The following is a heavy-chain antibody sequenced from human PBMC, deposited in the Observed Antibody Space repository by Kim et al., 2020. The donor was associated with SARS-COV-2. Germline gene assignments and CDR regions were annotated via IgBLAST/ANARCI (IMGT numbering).Heavy chain of an antibody. CDR2: IYYSGST. CDR1: GGSISSSSYY. Sequence: SETLSLTCTVSGGSISSSSYYWGWIRQPPGKGLEWIGSIYYSGSTYYNPSLKSRVTISVDTSKNQFSLKLSSVTAADTAVYYCARDRRIVGAQDFDYWGQGTLVTVSS. CDR3: ARDRRIVGAQDFDY. V-gene: IGHV4-39*07. J-gene: IGHJ4*02. D-gene: IGHD1-26*01.